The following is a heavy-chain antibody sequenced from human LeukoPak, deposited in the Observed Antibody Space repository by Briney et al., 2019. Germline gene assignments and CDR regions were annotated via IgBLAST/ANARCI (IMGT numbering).Heavy chain of an antibody. CDR1: GFTFDDYA. J-gene: IGHJ6*03. CDR2: ISWDGGST. V-gene: IGHV3-43D*03. Sequence: GGSLRLSCAASGFTFDDYAMHWVRQAPGKGLEWVSLISWDGGSTYYADSVKGRFTISRNNSKNSLYLQMNSLRAEDTALYYCASSTSRYYYYYMDVWGKGTTVTVSS. CDR3: ASSTSRYYYYYMDV. D-gene: IGHD2-2*01.